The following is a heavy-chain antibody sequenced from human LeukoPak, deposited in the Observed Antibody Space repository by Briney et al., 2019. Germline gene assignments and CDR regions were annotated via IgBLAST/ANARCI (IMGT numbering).Heavy chain of an antibody. J-gene: IGHJ5*02. D-gene: IGHD2-15*01. V-gene: IGHV1-46*01. Sequence: ASVKVSCKAFGYTFTSNYMHWVRQAPGQGPEWMGVISPSGGSTTYAQKFQGRVTITADESTSTAYMELNSLRSEDTAVYYCARKYCSGGSCYNSRGWFDPWGQGTLVTVSS. CDR1: GYTFTSNY. CDR2: ISPSGGST. CDR3: ARKYCSGGSCYNSRGWFDP.